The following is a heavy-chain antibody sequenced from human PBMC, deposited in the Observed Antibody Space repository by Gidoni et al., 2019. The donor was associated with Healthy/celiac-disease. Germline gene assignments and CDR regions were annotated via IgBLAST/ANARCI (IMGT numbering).Heavy chain of an antibody. J-gene: IGHJ3*02. CDR1: GGSFRVYS. CDR3: ARGRGNLYCSGGSCYRFGTGAFDI. Sequence: QVQLQQWGAGLLKPSEPLSLPCAVYGGSFRVYSWSWIRQPPGKGLEWIGEINHSGSTNYNPALKSRVTISVDTSKNQFSLKLSSVTAADTAVYYCARGRGNLYCSGGSCYRFGTGAFDIWGQGTMVTVSS. V-gene: IGHV4-34*01. CDR2: INHSGST. D-gene: IGHD2-15*01.